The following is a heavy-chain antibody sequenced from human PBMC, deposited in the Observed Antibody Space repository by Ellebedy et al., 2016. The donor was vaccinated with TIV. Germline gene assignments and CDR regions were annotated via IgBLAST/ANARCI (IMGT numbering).Heavy chain of an antibody. Sequence: GESLKISCAASGFTVSNNYMSWVRQAPGKGLEWVSVINSGGGTYYADSVKGRFTISRDISKNTVYLKMNSLRAADTAVYYCARDSSGYSYGYGFDNWGQGTLVTVSS. CDR3: ARDSSGYSYGYGFDN. CDR1: GFTVSNNY. J-gene: IGHJ4*02. CDR2: INSGGGT. D-gene: IGHD5-18*01. V-gene: IGHV3-53*01.